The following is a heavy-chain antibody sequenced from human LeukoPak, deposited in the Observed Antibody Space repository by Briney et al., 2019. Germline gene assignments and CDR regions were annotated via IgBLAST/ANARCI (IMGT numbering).Heavy chain of an antibody. J-gene: IGHJ6*02. D-gene: IGHD2-21*01. CDR2: TYYRSKWYN. CDR1: GDSVSSNSAA. Sequence: SQTLSLTCAISGDSVSSNSAAWNWLRQSPSRGLEWLGRTYYRSKWYNDYAVSVKSRITINPDTSKNQFSLQLNSVTPEDTAVYYCARDLGGDLYYYYYGMDVWGQGTTVTVSS. V-gene: IGHV6-1*01. CDR3: ARDLGGDLYYYYYGMDV.